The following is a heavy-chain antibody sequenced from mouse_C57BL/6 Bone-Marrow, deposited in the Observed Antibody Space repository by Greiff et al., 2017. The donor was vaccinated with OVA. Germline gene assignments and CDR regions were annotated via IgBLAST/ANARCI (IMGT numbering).Heavy chain of an antibody. Sequence: QVQLKQPGAELVKPGASVTLSCKASGYTFTSYWMHWVKQRPGQGLEWIGMIHPNSGSTNYNEKFKSKATLTVDKSSSTAYMQLSSLTSEDSAVYYCARDVYYYGSSYVGWYFEVWGTGTTVTVSS. J-gene: IGHJ1*03. D-gene: IGHD1-1*01. CDR2: IHPNSGST. CDR3: ARDVYYYGSSYVGWYFEV. V-gene: IGHV1-64*01. CDR1: GYTFTSYW.